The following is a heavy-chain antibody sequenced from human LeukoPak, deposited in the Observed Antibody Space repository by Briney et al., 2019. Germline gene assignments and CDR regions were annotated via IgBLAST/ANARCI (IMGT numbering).Heavy chain of an antibody. J-gene: IGHJ3*02. CDR1: GGSISSGSYY. V-gene: IGHV4-61*02. Sequence: PSQTLSLTCTVSGGSISSGSYYWSWIRQPAGKGLEWIVRIYTSGSTNYNPSLKSRVTISVDTSKNQFSLKLSSVTAADTAVYYCARSITMVRGVKDYAFDIWGQGTMVTVSS. CDR2: IYTSGST. D-gene: IGHD3-10*01. CDR3: ARSITMVRGVKDYAFDI.